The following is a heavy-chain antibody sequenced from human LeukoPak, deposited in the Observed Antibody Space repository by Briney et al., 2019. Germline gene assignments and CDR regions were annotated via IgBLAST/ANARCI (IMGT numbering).Heavy chain of an antibody. Sequence: QPGGFLRPSCAASGFTFSSYAMSWVRQAPGKGLKWVSAISGSCGSTYYADSVKARFTIPRDNSKNTLWLQMNSLKDEDTAVYYCAKDPRAGSGWGSFDYWGQGSLVSVSS. D-gene: IGHD6-19*01. CDR2: ISGSCGST. J-gene: IGHJ4*02. CDR3: AKDPRAGSGWGSFDY. CDR1: GFTFSSYA. V-gene: IGHV3-23*01.